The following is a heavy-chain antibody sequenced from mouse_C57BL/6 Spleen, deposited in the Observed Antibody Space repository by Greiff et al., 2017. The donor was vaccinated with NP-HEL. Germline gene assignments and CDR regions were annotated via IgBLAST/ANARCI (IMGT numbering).Heavy chain of an antibody. CDR1: GYTFTSYW. CDR3: ARYYYDYDEGYAMDY. CDR2: IYPGSGST. Sequence: QVQLQQPGAELVKPGASVKMSCKASGYTFTSYWITWVKQRPGQGLEWIGDIYPGSGSTNYNEKFKSKATLTVDTSSSTAYMQLSRLTSEDSAVYYCARYYYDYDEGYAMDYWGQGASVTVSS. D-gene: IGHD2-4*01. V-gene: IGHV1-55*01. J-gene: IGHJ4*01.